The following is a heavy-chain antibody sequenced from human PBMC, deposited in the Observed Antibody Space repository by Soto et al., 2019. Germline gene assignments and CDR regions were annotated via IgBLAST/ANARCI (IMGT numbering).Heavy chain of an antibody. CDR3: ARVGCSGGRYIEY. CDR1: GLTLIRYW. CDR2: MNSDGSST. V-gene: IGHV3-74*01. D-gene: IGHD2-15*01. Sequence: EVQLVESGGGLVQPGGSLRLSGAVSGLTLIRYWMHWVRQVPGKGLLWVSRMNSDGSSTSYANSVKGRLTISRDNAKNTLYLQMTSMRADDTGLYYGARVGCSGGRYIEYWGPGTQVTVTS. J-gene: IGHJ4*02.